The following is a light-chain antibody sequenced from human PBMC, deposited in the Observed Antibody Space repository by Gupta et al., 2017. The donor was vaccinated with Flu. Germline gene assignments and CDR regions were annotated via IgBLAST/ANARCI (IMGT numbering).Light chain of an antibody. CDR3: QSVDSTNSYPV. Sequence: GQTARITGSGDALPKRYIYWYQHKPGQAPILVIYKDTERPSGIPERFSGSSSGTTATLTISGVEAEDEADYYCQSVDSTNSYPVFGGGTKLSVL. J-gene: IGLJ2*01. CDR1: ALPKRY. CDR2: KDT. V-gene: IGLV3-25*03.